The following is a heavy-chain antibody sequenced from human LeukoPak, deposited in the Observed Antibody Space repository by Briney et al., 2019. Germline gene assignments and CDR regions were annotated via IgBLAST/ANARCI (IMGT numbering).Heavy chain of an antibody. V-gene: IGHV1-18*01. CDR3: ARDQGATVVTPLADGYFDL. CDR2: ISAYNGNT. D-gene: IGHD1-26*01. CDR1: AYTVSRSG. Sequence: ASPTLSCAPSAYTVSRSGIRWVRQAPGHGLEWLGWISAYNGNTNYALKLQGIVTMTTHTSTTTAYMELRSMRSHSPPVYYLARDQGATVVTPLADGYFDLWGRGTLVTVSA. J-gene: IGHJ2*01.